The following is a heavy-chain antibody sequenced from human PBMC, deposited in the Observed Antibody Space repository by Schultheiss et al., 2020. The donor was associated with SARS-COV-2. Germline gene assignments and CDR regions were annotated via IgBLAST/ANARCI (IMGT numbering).Heavy chain of an antibody. CDR3: ARDRAAYYDFWSGSDY. CDR2: IKQDGSEK. V-gene: IGHV3-7*01. D-gene: IGHD3-3*01. CDR1: GFTFSSYA. J-gene: IGHJ4*02. Sequence: GGSLRLSCSASGFTFSSYAMHWVRQAPGKGLEWVANIKQDGSEKYYVDSVKGRFTISRDNAKNSLYLQMNSLRAEDTAVYYCARDRAAYYDFWSGSDYWGQGTLVTVSS.